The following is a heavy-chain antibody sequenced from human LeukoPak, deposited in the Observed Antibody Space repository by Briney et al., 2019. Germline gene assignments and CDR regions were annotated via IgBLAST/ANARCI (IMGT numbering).Heavy chain of an antibody. J-gene: IGHJ5*02. D-gene: IGHD3-10*01. V-gene: IGHV3-7*01. Sequence: GGSLRLSCAASGFTFSSYWMSWVRQAPGKGLEWVANIKQDGSEKYYVDSAKGRFTISRDNAKNSLYLQMNSLRAEDTAVYYCARVTYYYGSGSYPNWFDPWGQGTLVTVSS. CDR1: GFTFSSYW. CDR2: IKQDGSEK. CDR3: ARVTYYYGSGSYPNWFDP.